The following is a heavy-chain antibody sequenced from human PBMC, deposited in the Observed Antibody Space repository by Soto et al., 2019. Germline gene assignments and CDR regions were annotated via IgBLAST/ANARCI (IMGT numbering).Heavy chain of an antibody. CDR2: INPNSGGT. V-gene: IGHV1-2*02. Sequence: ASVKVSCKASGYTFTGYYMHWVRQAPGQGLEWMGWINPNSGGTNYAQKFQGRVTMTRDTSISTANMELSRLRSDDTAVYYCARDLVPTPYCGGDCYSAWGQGTLVTVSS. CDR3: ARDLVPTPYCGGDCYSA. CDR1: GYTFTGYY. J-gene: IGHJ5*02. D-gene: IGHD2-21*02.